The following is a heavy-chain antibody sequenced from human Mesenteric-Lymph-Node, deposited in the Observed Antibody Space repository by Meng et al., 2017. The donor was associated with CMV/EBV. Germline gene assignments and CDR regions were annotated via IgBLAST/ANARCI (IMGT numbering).Heavy chain of an antibody. CDR2: ISSSDTI. CDR3: ATDDYGGKSDY. Sequence: GESLKISCAASGFTFSSYEMNWVRQAPGKGLEWVSYISSSDTIYYADSVKGRFTISRDNAKNSLYLQMNSLRAEDTALYCCATDDYGGKSDYWGQGTMVTVSS. V-gene: IGHV3-48*03. J-gene: IGHJ4*02. D-gene: IGHD4-23*01. CDR1: GFTFSSYE.